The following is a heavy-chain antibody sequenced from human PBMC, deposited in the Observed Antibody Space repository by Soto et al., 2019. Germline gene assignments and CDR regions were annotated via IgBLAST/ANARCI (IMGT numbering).Heavy chain of an antibody. CDR2: ISISGGTI. CDR3: ARERARVFDA. J-gene: IGHJ5*02. V-gene: IGHV3-11*01. Sequence: LRLSCAASGFTFSDYYMSWIRQAPGKGLEWLSYISISGGTIYYADSVKGRFSISRDNAKNSLYLQLSSLRAEDTAVYFCARERARVFDAWGQGTLVTVSS. CDR1: GFTFSDYY.